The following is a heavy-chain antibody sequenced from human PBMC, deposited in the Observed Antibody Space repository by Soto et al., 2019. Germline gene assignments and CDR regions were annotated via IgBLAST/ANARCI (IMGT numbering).Heavy chain of an antibody. D-gene: IGHD1-26*01. CDR1: GVSVNSGDSY. CDR3: ARVTVAVPATTHYFDH. J-gene: IGHJ4*02. CDR2: FYYSGIT. V-gene: IGHV4-61*08. Sequence: PSETLSLTCTVSGVSVNSGDSYWSWIRQPPGKGLEWIGYFYYSGITNYNPSLKSRVTISADTSKNQFSLKLRSVTAADAAVYYCARVTVAVPATTHYFDHWGQGTPVNAS.